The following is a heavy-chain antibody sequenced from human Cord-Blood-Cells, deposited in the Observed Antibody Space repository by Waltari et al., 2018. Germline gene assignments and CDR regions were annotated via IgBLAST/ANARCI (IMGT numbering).Heavy chain of an antibody. V-gene: IGHV1-69*01. CDR1: GGTFSSYA. CDR3: ARPRPTYGSGSYYNFDY. D-gene: IGHD3-10*01. CDR2: IIPIFGTA. J-gene: IGHJ4*02. Sequence: QVQLVQSGAEVKQPGSSVKVACKASGGTFSSYAISWVRQAPGQGLEWMGGIIPIFGTANYAQKFQGRVTITADESTSTAYMELSSLRSEDTAVYYCARPRPTYGSGSYYNFDYWGQGTLVTVSS.